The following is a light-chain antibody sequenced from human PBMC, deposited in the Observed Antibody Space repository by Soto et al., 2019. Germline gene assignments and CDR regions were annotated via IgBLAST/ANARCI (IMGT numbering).Light chain of an antibody. CDR3: SSFTSNTPYV. CDR2: DVS. CDR1: SSDVGGYNY. V-gene: IGLV2-14*01. J-gene: IGLJ1*01. Sequence: QSALTQPASVSGSPGQSITISCTGTSSDVGGYNYVSWYQQHPGKAPKLMIYDVSNRPSGVSNRFSGSKSGNTASLTISGLHAEDEADYFCSSFTSNTPYVFGTRTKLTVL.